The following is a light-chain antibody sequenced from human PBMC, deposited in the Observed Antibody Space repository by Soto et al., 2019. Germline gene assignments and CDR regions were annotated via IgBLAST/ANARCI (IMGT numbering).Light chain of an antibody. Sequence: ETVVTQYPGTLSLPPEERTTLSCRASQIVPSSYLAKYQQKPGQAPRLLIYGASNRATGIPDRFRGRQSGTDITLTISRLEPEAFEVHHCQQYGNPPTFGGGTKVEIK. CDR1: QIVPSSY. V-gene: IGKV3-20*01. CDR2: GAS. CDR3: QQYGNPPT. J-gene: IGKJ4*01.